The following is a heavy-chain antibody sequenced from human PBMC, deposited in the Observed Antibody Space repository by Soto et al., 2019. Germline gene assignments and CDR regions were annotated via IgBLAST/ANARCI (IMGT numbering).Heavy chain of an antibody. D-gene: IGHD3-3*01. V-gene: IGHV1-18*01. J-gene: IGHJ6*02. CDR3: ARDDYDFWSGSPVMMDV. CDR2: ISAYNGNT. Sequence: ASVKVSCKASGYTFTSYGISWVRQAPGQGIGWMGWISAYNGNTNYAQKLQGRVTMSSDTSTSTAYMELRSLRSDDTAVYYCARDDYDFWSGSPVMMDVWNQGTTVTVSS. CDR1: GYTFTSYG.